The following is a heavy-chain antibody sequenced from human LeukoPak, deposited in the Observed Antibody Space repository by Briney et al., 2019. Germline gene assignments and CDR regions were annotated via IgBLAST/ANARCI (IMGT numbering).Heavy chain of an antibody. CDR2: ISYDGSNK. Sequence: PGGSLRLSCAASGFTFSSYAMHWVRQAPGKGLEWVAVISYDGSNKYYADSVKGRFTISRDNSKNTLYLQMNSLRAEDTAVYYCARDFPRGNAFDIWGQGTMVTVSS. V-gene: IGHV3-30*04. J-gene: IGHJ3*02. CDR1: GFTFSSYA. CDR3: ARDFPRGNAFDI.